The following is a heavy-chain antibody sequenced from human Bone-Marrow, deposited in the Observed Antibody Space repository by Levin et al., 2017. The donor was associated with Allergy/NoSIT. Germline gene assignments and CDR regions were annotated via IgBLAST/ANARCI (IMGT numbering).Heavy chain of an antibody. J-gene: IGHJ4*02. CDR1: GFIFDNYA. CDR2: INWNSGDI. Sequence: SCSASGFIFDNYAMHWVRQVPGKGLEWVSSINWNSGDINYADSVKGRFTISRDNAKNSVYLQMNNLRPEDTAFYYCAKDGNVVATTYFFDYWGQGTLVTVSS. CDR3: AKDGNVVATTYFFDY. V-gene: IGHV3-9*01. D-gene: IGHD5-12*01.